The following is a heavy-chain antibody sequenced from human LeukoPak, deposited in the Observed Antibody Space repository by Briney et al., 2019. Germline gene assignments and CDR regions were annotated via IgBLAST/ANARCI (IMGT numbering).Heavy chain of an antibody. CDR3: ARDQITIFGVVPHLYYFMDA. Sequence: GGSLRLSCTASGFTFGDYAMSWFRQAPGRGLEWVACIRSKGYRGTTEYATSVRGRFTISRDDSRSIAYLQMSSLKTEDTAVYYCARDQITIFGVVPHLYYFMDAWGKGTTVTVSS. CDR1: GFTFGDYA. D-gene: IGHD3-3*01. CDR2: IRSKGYRGTT. V-gene: IGHV3-49*03. J-gene: IGHJ6*03.